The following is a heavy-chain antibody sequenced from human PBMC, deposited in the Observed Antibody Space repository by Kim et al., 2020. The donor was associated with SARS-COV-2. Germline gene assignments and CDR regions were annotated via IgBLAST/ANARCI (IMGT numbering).Heavy chain of an antibody. J-gene: IGHJ4*02. CDR1: GFTFSNYW. V-gene: IGHV3-7*03. D-gene: IGHD3-10*01. CDR3: AVDNCGSESQYPDY. Sequence: GGSLRLSCAASGFTFSNYWMNWVRQAPGKGLEWVANIKYDGSDKYYVDSVKGRFTISRDNAKNSLYLQMNSLRVEDTAVYYCAVDNCGSESQYPDYWGQGTLVTVSS. CDR2: IKYDGSDK.